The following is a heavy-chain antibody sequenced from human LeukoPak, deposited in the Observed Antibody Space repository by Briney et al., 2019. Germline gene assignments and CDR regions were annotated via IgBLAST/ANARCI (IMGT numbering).Heavy chain of an antibody. J-gene: IGHJ4*02. CDR2: IRSKASGGAT. CDR1: GFTFCVYA. D-gene: IGHD3-22*01. V-gene: IGHV3-49*04. CDR3: TRGTYYYDSTGYYTDY. Sequence: GGSLRPSRTASGFTFCVYAMSWVRQARGREREGVGLIRSKASGGATEYAAYVKDRFTISRDDSKSIAYLKMKSLKTEDTAVYYCTRGTYYYDSTGYYTDYWGQGTLVTVSS.